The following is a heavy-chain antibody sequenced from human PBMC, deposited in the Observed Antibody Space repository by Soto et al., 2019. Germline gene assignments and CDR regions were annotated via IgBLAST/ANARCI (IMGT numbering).Heavy chain of an antibody. CDR1: GYSFTTSW. J-gene: IGHJ6*02. CDR3: PILPYSSSRHYSYSGMAV. Sequence: PGESLKISCKGSGYSFTTSWIGWVRQMPGKGLEWIGSIVPDDSDTRYSPSFQGHVTISVDKSISTAYLQWSSLKASDTAMYYCPILPYSSSRHYSYSGMAVWGQGRTVTVSS. CDR2: IVPDDSDT. D-gene: IGHD6-6*01. V-gene: IGHV5-51*01.